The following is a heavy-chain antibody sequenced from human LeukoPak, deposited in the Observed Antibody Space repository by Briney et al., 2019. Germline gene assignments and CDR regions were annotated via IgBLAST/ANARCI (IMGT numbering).Heavy chain of an antibody. CDR2: INPNSGGT. CDR3: ARVVVEFEGVYYYYMDV. V-gene: IGHV1-2*02. Sequence: ASVKVSCKASGYTFTGYYMHWVRQAPGQGLEWMGWINPNSGGTNYAQKFQGRVTITADESTSTAYMELSSLRSEDTAVYYCARVVVEFEGVYYYYMDVWGKGTTVTVSS. CDR1: GYTFTGYY. D-gene: IGHD2-21*01. J-gene: IGHJ6*03.